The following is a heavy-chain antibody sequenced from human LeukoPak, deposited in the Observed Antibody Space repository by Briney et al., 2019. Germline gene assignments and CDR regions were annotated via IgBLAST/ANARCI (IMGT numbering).Heavy chain of an antibody. Sequence: GGSLXXSCAASGFTFSSYWMHWVRHAPGKGVVGVSRINSDGSSTIYADSVKGGFTISRDNAKNTLYLQMNSLRAEDTAVYYCAKGRVGHSPGYYYGNDAFDIWGQGTMVTVSS. D-gene: IGHD3-22*01. CDR1: GFTFSSYW. V-gene: IGHV3-74*01. J-gene: IGHJ3*02. CDR3: AKGRVGHSPGYYYGNDAFDI. CDR2: INSDGSST.